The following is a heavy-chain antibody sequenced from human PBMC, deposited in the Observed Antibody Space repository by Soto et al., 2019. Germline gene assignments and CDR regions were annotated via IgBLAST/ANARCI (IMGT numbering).Heavy chain of an antibody. CDR3: ARGVRSRPLKTFDY. CDR2: INHSGST. J-gene: IGHJ4*02. CDR1: GGSFSGYY. V-gene: IGHV4-34*01. Sequence: SETLSLTCAVYGGSFSGYYWSWIRQPPGKGLEWIGEINHSGSTNYNPSLKSRVTISVDTSKNQFSLKLSSVTAADTAVYYCARGVRSRPLKTFDYWGQGTLVTVSS.